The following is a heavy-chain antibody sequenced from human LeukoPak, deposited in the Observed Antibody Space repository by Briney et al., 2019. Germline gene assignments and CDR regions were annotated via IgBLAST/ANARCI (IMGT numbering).Heavy chain of an antibody. CDR3: AKQLYQLLNNWFDP. J-gene: IGHJ5*02. V-gene: IGHV3-23*01. D-gene: IGHD2-2*01. CDR2: ISGSGGST. Sequence: GGSLRPSCAASGFTFSSYAMSWVRQAPGKGLEWVSAISGSGGSTYYADSVKGRFTISRDNSKNTLYLQMNSLRAEDTAVYYCAKQLYQLLNNWFDPWGQGTLVTVSS. CDR1: GFTFSSYA.